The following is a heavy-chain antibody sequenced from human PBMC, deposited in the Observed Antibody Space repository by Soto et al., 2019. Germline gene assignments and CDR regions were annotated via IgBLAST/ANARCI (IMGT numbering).Heavy chain of an antibody. CDR2: IRSKANSYAT. V-gene: IGHV3-73*01. D-gene: IGHD2-2*01. Sequence: GGSLRLSCAASGFTFSDYAMHWVRQAPGKGLEWVGRIRSKANSYATAYAASVKGRFTISRDDSKNTAYLQMNSLKTEDTAVYYCTRQARSSPPLDYWGQGTLVTVSS. J-gene: IGHJ4*02. CDR1: GFTFSDYA. CDR3: TRQARSSPPLDY.